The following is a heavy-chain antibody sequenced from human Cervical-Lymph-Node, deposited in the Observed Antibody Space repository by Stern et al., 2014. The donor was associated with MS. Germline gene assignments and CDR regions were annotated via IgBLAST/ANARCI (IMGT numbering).Heavy chain of an antibody. CDR3: ATTGTTWCFDY. Sequence: EVQLVESGGGLVQPGGSLRLSCAASGFTFSSYWMSWVRQAPGKGLEWVANIKQDGSEKYYVDSVKGRFTISRDNAKNSLYLQMNGLRAEDTAVYYCATTGTTWCFDYWGQGTLVTVSS. J-gene: IGHJ4*02. V-gene: IGHV3-7*01. D-gene: IGHD1-1*01. CDR1: GFTFSSYW. CDR2: IKQDGSEK.